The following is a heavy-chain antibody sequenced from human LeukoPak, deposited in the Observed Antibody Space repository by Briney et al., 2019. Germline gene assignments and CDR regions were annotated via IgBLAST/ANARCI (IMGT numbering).Heavy chain of an antibody. J-gene: IGHJ3*02. CDR3: ARERKPFDAFDI. V-gene: IGHV3-33*01. Sequence: GGSLRLSCAASGLTLRSSGMHWVRQAPGKGLEWVAVIWSDGINKFYADSVRGRFTFSRDDSKSTLSLQMNSLRAEDTAVYYCARERKPFDAFDIWGQGTMVTVSS. CDR2: IWSDGINK. CDR1: GLTLRSSG.